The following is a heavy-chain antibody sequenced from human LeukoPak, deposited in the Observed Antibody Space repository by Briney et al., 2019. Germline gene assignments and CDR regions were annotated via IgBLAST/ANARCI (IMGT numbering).Heavy chain of an antibody. Sequence: SETLSLTCAVYGGSFSGYYWRWIRQPPGKGLEWMGEINHSGSTNYNPSPKSRVTISVDTSKNQFSLQMSSVTAADTAVYYCATMPTNYYYYYYMDVWGKGTTSPSP. CDR2: INHSGST. J-gene: IGHJ6*03. CDR1: GGSFSGYY. CDR3: ATMPTNYYYYYYMDV. D-gene: IGHD5-12*01. V-gene: IGHV4-34*01.